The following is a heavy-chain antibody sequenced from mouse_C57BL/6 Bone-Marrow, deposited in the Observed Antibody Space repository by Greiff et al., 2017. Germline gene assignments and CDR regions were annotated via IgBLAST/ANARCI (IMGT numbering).Heavy chain of an antibody. CDR3: AIHYYGSSYDYAMDY. CDR2: IWRGGST. Sequence: VKLMESGPGLVQPSQSLSITCTVSGFSLTSYGVHWVRQSPGKGLEWLGVIWRGGSTDYNAAFMSRLSITKDNSKSQVFFKINSLQAEDTAIYDFAIHYYGSSYDYAMDYWGQGTSVTVSS. D-gene: IGHD1-1*01. J-gene: IGHJ4*01. CDR1: GFSLTSYG. V-gene: IGHV2-5*01.